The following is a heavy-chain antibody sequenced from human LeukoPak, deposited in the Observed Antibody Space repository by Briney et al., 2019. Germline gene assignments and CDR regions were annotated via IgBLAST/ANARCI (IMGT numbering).Heavy chain of an antibody. CDR2: ISGSGGNT. CDR1: GFTFSSYG. D-gene: IGHD6-13*01. V-gene: IGHV3-23*01. J-gene: IGHJ4*02. CDR3: AKDGVATAGRGSHFDY. Sequence: KPGGSLRLSCAASGFTFSSYGMSWGSQAGGKGREWVAVISGSGGNTYYLDSVKRRFTISRDNSKNTLYLQMNSLRAEDTAVYYCAKDGVATAGRGSHFDYWGQGTLVTVSS.